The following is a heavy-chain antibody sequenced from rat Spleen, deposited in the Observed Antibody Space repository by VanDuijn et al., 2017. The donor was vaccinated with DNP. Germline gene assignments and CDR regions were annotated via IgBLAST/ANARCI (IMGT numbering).Heavy chain of an antibody. Sequence: EVQLVESGGGLVQPGRSLKLSCAASEFTFSKSDVAWVRQAPMRGLEWVATISYDGGSTYYRDSVKGRFTISRDNAKSSLYLQMDSLRSEDTATYYCTTRGVITTVVTTFDYWGQGVMVTVSS. D-gene: IGHD1-1*01. J-gene: IGHJ2*01. CDR1: EFTFSKSD. CDR2: ISYDGGST. CDR3: TTRGVITTVVTTFDY. V-gene: IGHV5-20*01.